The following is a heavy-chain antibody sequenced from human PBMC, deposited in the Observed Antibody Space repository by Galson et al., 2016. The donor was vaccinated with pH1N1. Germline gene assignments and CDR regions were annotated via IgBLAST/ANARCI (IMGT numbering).Heavy chain of an antibody. D-gene: IGHD3-22*01. CDR1: GGTFSSCG. V-gene: IGHV1-69*13. Sequence: SVKVSCKASGGTFSSCGINWVRQAPGQGLEWMGGIIPIFGTAKYAQNFQGRVTITADESTATAYMELSSLRSEDTAVYFCAREDYYETDLSDGYFDLWGRGTLLTVSA. CDR2: IIPIFGTA. J-gene: IGHJ2*01. CDR3: AREDYYETDLSDGYFDL.